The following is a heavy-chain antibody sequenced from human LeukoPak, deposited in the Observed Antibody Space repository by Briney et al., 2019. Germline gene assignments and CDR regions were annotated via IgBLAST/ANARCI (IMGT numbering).Heavy chain of an antibody. D-gene: IGHD2-15*01. CDR3: AKDRGYCSGGSCFDSDY. CDR1: GFTFPDYG. CDR2: IRYDASNK. V-gene: IGHV3-30*02. Sequence: GGSLRLSCVASGFTFPDYGLHWVRQAPGKGLEWVAFIRYDASNKYYADSVKGRFTISRDNSKNTLYLQMNSLRAEDTAVYYCAKDRGYCSGGSCFDSDYWGQGTVVTVSS. J-gene: IGHJ4*02.